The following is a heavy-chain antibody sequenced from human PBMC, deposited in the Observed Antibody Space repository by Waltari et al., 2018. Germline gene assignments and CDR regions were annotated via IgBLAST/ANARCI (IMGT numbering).Heavy chain of an antibody. D-gene: IGHD6-13*01. V-gene: IGHV1-2*04. CDR3: ARGARAAAGHYYYYGMDV. CDR2: INPNSGGT. Sequence: QVQLVQSGAEVKKPGASVKVSCKASGYTFTGYYMHWVRQAPGQGLEWMGWINPNSGGTNYAQKFQGWVTMTRDTSISTAYMELSRLRSDDTAVYYCARGARAAAGHYYYYGMDVWGQGTTVTVSS. J-gene: IGHJ6*02. CDR1: GYTFTGYY.